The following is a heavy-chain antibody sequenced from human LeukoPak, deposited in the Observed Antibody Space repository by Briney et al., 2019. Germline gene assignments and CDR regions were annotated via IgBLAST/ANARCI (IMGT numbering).Heavy chain of an antibody. D-gene: IGHD6-19*01. V-gene: IGHV3-7*01. CDR2: IKQDGSEK. Sequence: GGSLRLSCAASGFTFSTYWMSWVRQAPGKGLEWVANIKQDGSEKYYLDSLKGRFTISRDNAKNSLYLQMNSLTAEDTAIYYCARSLRVAVAAGYWGQGTLVAVSS. CDR3: ARSLRVAVAAGY. J-gene: IGHJ4*02. CDR1: GFTFSTYW.